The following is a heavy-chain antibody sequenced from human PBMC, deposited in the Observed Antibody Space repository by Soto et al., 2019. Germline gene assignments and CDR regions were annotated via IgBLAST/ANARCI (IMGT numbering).Heavy chain of an antibody. Sequence: QVQLVQSGAEVKEPGASVTVSCRASGDRFTDYYMHWVRQAPGQGLERMGWINANSGVTKYAQKFQGWVTMTRETSIRTVYVQLSRLGFDDTAIYYCARESGGATATLDYYCFYMDVWGTGTTVTVSS. V-gene: IGHV1-2*04. J-gene: IGHJ6*03. CDR1: GDRFTDYY. CDR3: ARESGGATATLDYYCFYMDV. D-gene: IGHD5-12*01. CDR2: INANSGVT.